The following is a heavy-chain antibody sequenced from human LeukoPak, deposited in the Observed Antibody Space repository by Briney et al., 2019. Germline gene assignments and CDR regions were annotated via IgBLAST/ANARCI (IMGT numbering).Heavy chain of an antibody. CDR1: GLSVRTTY. CDR2: VYTGGGT. J-gene: IGHJ4*02. D-gene: IGHD1-26*01. V-gene: IGHV3-53*01. Sequence: GGSLRLSCVVSGLSVRTTYMSWVRQAPGKGPEWVSVVYTGGGTDHADSVKGRFTISRDNSKNTLSLQMNSLRVEDTAVYYCAKRGSYSDYWGQGTLVTVSS. CDR3: AKRGSYSDY.